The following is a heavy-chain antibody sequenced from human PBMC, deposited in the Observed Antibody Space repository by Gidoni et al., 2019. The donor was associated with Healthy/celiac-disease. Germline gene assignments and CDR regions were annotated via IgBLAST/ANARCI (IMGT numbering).Heavy chain of an antibody. CDR3: AKVGGYCSGGSCYSRWFDP. J-gene: IGHJ5*02. CDR2: ISGSGGST. V-gene: IGHV3-23*01. D-gene: IGHD2-15*01. CDR1: GFTFSSYA. Sequence: EVQLLESGGGLVQPGGSLRLSCPASGFTFSSYAMSWVRQAPGKGLEWVSAISGSGGSTYYADSVKGRFTISRDNSKNTLYLQMNSLRAEDTAVYYCAKVGGYCSGGSCYSRWFDPWGQGTLVTVSS.